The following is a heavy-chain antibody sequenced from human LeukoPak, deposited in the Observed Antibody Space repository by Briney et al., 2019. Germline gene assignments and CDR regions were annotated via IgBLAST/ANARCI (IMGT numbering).Heavy chain of an antibody. J-gene: IGHJ4*02. V-gene: IGHV4-59*01. CDR2: IYYSGST. CDR3: ARGGYYYDSSGSFDY. D-gene: IGHD3-22*01. Sequence: PSETLSLTCAVYGGSFSSYYWSWIRQPPGKGLEWIGYIYYSGSTNYNPSLKSRVTISVDTSKNQFSLKLSSVTAADTAVYYCARGGYYYDSSGSFDYWGQGTLVTVSS. CDR1: GGSFSSYY.